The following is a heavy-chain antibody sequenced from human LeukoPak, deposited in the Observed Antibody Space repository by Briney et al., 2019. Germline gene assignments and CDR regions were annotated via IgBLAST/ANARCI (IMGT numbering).Heavy chain of an antibody. J-gene: IGHJ4*02. V-gene: IGHV3-74*01. CDR1: GFTFSSYR. CDR2: INSDGSSR. D-gene: IGHD3-16*01. Sequence: GGSLRLSCAAFGFTFSSYRMHWVRQAPGKGLVWVSRINSDGSSRHYADSVKGRFTISRDNSKNTLYLQMNSLRAEDTAVYYCARVLLSRVGTWGQGTLVTVSS. CDR3: ARVLLSRVGT.